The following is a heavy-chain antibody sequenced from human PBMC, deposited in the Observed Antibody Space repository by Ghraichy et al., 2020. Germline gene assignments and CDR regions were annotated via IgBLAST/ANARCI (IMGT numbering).Heavy chain of an antibody. CDR2: ISGSGGST. J-gene: IGHJ6*02. D-gene: IGHD5-18*01. CDR3: AKVQNGYDYYYYGMDV. Sequence: GVSLRLSCAASGFTFSSYAMSWVRQAPGKGLEWVSSISGSGGSTYYADSVKGRFTISRDNSKNSLYLQMNSLRAEDTAVYYCAKVQNGYDYYYYGMDVWGQGTTVTVSS. CDR1: GFTFSSYA. V-gene: IGHV3-23*01.